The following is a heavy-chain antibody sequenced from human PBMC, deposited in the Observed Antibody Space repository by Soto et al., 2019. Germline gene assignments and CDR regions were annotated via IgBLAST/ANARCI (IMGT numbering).Heavy chain of an antibody. CDR1: GFTFSDYA. Sequence: PGGSLRLSCAASGFTFSDYAMSWVRQAPGKGLEWVSAISGSAIATYYADSVKGRFTISRDNSKNTLYLQMNSLRAEDTAVYYCAKEVSSSSWSRLNGMDVWGQGTTVTVSS. CDR2: ISGSAIAT. D-gene: IGHD6-13*01. CDR3: AKEVSSSSWSRLNGMDV. V-gene: IGHV3-23*01. J-gene: IGHJ6*02.